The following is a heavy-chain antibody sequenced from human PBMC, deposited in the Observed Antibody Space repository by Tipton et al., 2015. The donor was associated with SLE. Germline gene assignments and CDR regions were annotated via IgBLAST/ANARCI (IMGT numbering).Heavy chain of an antibody. CDR3: ARQGNSWSADY. J-gene: IGHJ4*02. Sequence: TLSLTCTVSGASMRSKTYYWGWIRQPPGKGLEWIVSRYSSGSTYYNPSLDSRAFVSIDMSRNQFSLKLTSATAADTAVYYCARQGNSWSADYWGLGTLVTVSS. CDR2: RYSSGST. CDR1: GASMRSKTYY. V-gene: IGHV4-39*01. D-gene: IGHD6-13*01.